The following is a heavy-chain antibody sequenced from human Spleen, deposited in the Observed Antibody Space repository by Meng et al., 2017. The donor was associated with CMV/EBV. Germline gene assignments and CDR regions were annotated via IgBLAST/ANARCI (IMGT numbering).Heavy chain of an antibody. CDR2: INHYSGST. Sequence: SDTLSLTCTVSGGSVSSSSLYCSWIRQPPGKGLEWIGYINHYSGSTIYNPSLKSRVTISVDTANNQFSLNLNSVTAADTAIYYCARQFSGFGTIDFWGQGTLVTVSS. V-gene: IGHV4-61*01. CDR3: ARQFSGFGTIDF. CDR1: GGSVSSSSLY. J-gene: IGHJ4*02. D-gene: IGHD5-12*01.